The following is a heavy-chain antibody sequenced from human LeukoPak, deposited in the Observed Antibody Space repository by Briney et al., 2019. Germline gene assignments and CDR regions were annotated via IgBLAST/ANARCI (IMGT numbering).Heavy chain of an antibody. CDR3: AKDTGTGPSYWYFDL. D-gene: IGHD3-10*01. V-gene: IGHV3-9*01. CDR1: GFTFDDYG. Sequence: GGSLRLSCAASGFTFDDYGMSWVRQAPGKGLEWVSGISWNSGSIGYADSVKGRFTISRDNAKNSLYLQMNSLRAEDTALYYCAKDTGTGPSYWYFDLWGRGTLVTVSS. J-gene: IGHJ2*01. CDR2: ISWNSGSI.